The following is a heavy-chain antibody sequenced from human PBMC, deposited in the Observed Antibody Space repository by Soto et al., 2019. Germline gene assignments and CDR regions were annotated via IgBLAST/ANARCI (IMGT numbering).Heavy chain of an antibody. Sequence: ASAKVSCKTSGYPFTSHRLSRVRRAPGQGLEWMGWISPHNGNSKYAQKFQDRVTMTVDTAASTVYMELRSLRSDDSAVFYCARERSGWYEIWGQGTMVGVSS. CDR2: ISPHNGNS. J-gene: IGHJ4*01. CDR3: ARERSGWYEI. D-gene: IGHD6-19*01. CDR1: GYPFTSHR. V-gene: IGHV1-18*01.